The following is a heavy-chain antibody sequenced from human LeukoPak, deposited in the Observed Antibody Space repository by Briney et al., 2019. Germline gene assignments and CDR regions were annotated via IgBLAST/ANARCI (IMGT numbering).Heavy chain of an antibody. V-gene: IGHV3-74*01. J-gene: IGHJ5*01. D-gene: IGHD6-19*01. CDR3: ARDRDLYSSGWFDS. CDR1: GFPLISFW. Sequence: GGALRLSCAAAGFPLISFWMHWVRQAPGKGLVWVSRINTDGSRKTYADSVKGRFTISRDNAKNTLYLQMDSLRAEDTAVYYCARDRDLYSSGWFDSWGQGTLVTVSS. CDR2: INTDGSRK.